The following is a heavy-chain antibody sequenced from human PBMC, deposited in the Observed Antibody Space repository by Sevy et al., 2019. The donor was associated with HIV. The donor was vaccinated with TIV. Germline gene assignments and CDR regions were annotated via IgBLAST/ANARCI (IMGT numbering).Heavy chain of an antibody. CDR3: VTGSGSYYALPYFDY. D-gene: IGHD3-10*01. CDR1: GYTFTSYG. Sequence: GASVKVSCKASGYTFTSYGISWVRQAPGQGLEWMGWISAYNGNTNNAQKLQGRVTMTTDTSTSTAYMELRSLRSDDTAVYYCVTGSGSYYALPYFDYWGQGTLVTVSS. CDR2: ISAYNGNT. J-gene: IGHJ4*02. V-gene: IGHV1-18*01.